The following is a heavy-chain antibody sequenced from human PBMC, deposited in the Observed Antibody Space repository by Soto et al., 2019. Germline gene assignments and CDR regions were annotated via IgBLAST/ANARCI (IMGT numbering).Heavy chain of an antibody. V-gene: IGHV3-48*02. D-gene: IGHD3-22*01. CDR2: ISSSSTI. CDR3: ARDPIDYDSTPGYYYYGMDV. J-gene: IGHJ6*02. CDR1: GFTSSSYS. Sequence: PGGSLRLSCAASGFTSSSYSMNWVRQAPGKGLEWVSYISSSSTIYYADSVKGRFTISRDNAKNSLYLQMNSLRDEDTAVYYCARDPIDYDSTPGYYYYGMDVWGQGTTVTVS.